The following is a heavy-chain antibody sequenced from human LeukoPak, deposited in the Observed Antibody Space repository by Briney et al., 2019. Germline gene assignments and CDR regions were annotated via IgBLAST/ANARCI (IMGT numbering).Heavy chain of an antibody. V-gene: IGHV3-53*01. CDR3: ASLMVYAIRDYYYGMDV. CDR2: YSGGST. D-gene: IGHD2-8*01. Sequence: YSGGSTYYADSVKGRFTISRDNSKNTLYLQMNSLRAEDTAVYYCASLMVYAIRDYYYGMDVWGQGTTVTVSS. J-gene: IGHJ6*02.